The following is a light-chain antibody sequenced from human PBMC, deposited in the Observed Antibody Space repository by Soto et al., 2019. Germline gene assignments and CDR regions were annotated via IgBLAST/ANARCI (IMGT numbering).Light chain of an antibody. CDR3: QQYDTFSGT. V-gene: IGKV1-5*03. CDR1: QTISSW. J-gene: IGKJ1*01. Sequence: DIQMTQSPSTMSGSVGYRVTITCGASQTISSWLAWYQQKPGKAPKVLIYKASTLKSGVPSRFSGSGSGTKFPLTIARLQNDDFATYYCQQYDTFSGTFGPGTKVDIK. CDR2: KAS.